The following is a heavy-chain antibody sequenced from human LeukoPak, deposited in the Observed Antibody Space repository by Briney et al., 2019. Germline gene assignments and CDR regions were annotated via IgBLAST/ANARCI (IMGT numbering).Heavy chain of an antibody. Sequence: TGGSLRLSCAASGFAFINAWMSWVRQAPGKGLEWVAVIWYDGSNKYYADSVKGRFTISRDNSKNTLYLQMNSLRAEDTAVYYCAKDHGILLWFGESPFDPWGQGTLVTVSS. V-gene: IGHV3-30*02. CDR1: GFAFINAW. D-gene: IGHD3-10*01. CDR2: IWYDGSNK. CDR3: AKDHGILLWFGESPFDP. J-gene: IGHJ5*02.